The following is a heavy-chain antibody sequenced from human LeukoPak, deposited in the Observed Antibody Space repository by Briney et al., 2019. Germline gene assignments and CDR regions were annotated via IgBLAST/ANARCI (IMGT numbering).Heavy chain of an antibody. Sequence: GESLKISCEGSGYSFASYWIGWVRQMPGKGLEWMGIIYPGDSDTRYSPSFQGQVTISADKSISTAYLQWSSLKAADTAMYYCARVRGVGATLYYFDYWGQGTLVTVSS. D-gene: IGHD1-26*01. CDR3: ARVRGVGATLYYFDY. J-gene: IGHJ4*02. CDR2: IYPGDSDT. V-gene: IGHV5-51*01. CDR1: GYSFASYW.